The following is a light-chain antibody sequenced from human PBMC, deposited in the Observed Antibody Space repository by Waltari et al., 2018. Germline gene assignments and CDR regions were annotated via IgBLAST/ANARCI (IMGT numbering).Light chain of an antibody. CDR3: GTWDTSLSGGV. V-gene: IGLV1-51*01. CDR1: NSNIGNNY. CDR2: DNS. Sequence: QSVLTQPPSVSAAPGQKVTISCSGSNSNIGNNYVSWYQQVPGTAPKLLIYDNSERPAGIPDRFSGSKSGTSATLDITGLQTGDEADYYCGTWDTSLSGGVFGGGTKLTVL. J-gene: IGLJ3*02.